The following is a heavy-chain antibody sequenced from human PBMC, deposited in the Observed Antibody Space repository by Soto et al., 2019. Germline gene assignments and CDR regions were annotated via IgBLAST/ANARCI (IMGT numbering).Heavy chain of an antibody. CDR3: AKVRGQWLVTDAFDI. J-gene: IGHJ3*02. CDR2: ISGRGGST. Sequence: GGSLRLSCAASGFTFRSYAMSWVRQAPGKGLEWVSAISGRGGSTYYADSVKGRFTISRDNSKNTLYLQMNSLRAEDKAVYYCAKVRGQWLVTDAFDIWGQGTMVTVSS. CDR1: GFTFRSYA. D-gene: IGHD6-19*01. V-gene: IGHV3-23*01.